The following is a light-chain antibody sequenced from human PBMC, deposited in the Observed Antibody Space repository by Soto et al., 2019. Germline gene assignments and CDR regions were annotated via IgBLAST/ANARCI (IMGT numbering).Light chain of an antibody. CDR3: GSYTSTDTTFV. Sequence: QSVLAQPSSVSGSPGQSITISCTGTSTDVGGYNYVSWYQHHPGKGPKLIIYEISNRPSGVSDRFSGSKSGNKASLIISNLEAEDESDYDCGSYTSTDTTFVFGTGTKVTVL. CDR2: EIS. J-gene: IGLJ1*01. V-gene: IGLV2-14*01. CDR1: STDVGGYNY.